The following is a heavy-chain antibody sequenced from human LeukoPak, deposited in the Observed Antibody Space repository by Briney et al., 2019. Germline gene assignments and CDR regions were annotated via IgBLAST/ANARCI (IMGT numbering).Heavy chain of an antibody. CDR2: ISSSGSTI. Sequence: TGGSLRLSCAASGFTFSSFEINWVRQAPGKGLEWVSYISSSGSTIYYADSVKGRLTISRDNAKNSLYLQMNSLRAEDTAVYYCARTPIRLGELGPFDYWGQGTLVTVSS. V-gene: IGHV3-48*03. CDR1: GFTFSSFE. J-gene: IGHJ4*02. CDR3: ARTPIRLGELGPFDY. D-gene: IGHD3-16*01.